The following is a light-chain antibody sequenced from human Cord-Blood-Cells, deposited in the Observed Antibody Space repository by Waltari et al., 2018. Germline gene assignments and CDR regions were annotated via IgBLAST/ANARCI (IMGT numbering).Light chain of an antibody. CDR3: AAWDDSLSGLV. V-gene: IGLV1-47*01. Sequence: QSVLTQPPSASGTPGQRVTTSCSGSSSNLGRTYVYWYQPPPGTAPKPLIYRNNQRPSGVPDRFSGSKSGTSASLAISGLRSEDEADYYCAAWDDSLSGLVYGGGTKLTVL. CDR2: RNN. J-gene: IGLJ3*02. CDR1: SSNLGRTY.